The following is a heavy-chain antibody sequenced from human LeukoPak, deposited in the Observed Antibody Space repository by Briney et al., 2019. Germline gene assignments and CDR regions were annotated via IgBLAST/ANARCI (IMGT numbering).Heavy chain of an antibody. CDR2: ITDSGGST. CDR3: AKGSSSSRLYYFDY. J-gene: IGHJ4*02. CDR1: GFSFSSYA. D-gene: IGHD6-6*01. Sequence: AGGSLRLSCAASGFSFSSYAMSWVRQAPGKGLEWVSAITDSGGSTYHADSVKGRFTISGDNSKNTLFLQMNSLRVEDTAVYYCAKGSSSSRLYYFDYWGQGTLVSVSS. V-gene: IGHV3-23*01.